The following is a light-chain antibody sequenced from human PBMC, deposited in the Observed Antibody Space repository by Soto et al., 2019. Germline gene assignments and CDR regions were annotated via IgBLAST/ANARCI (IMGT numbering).Light chain of an antibody. CDR3: KQCDLSHWT. CDR1: QTVSNVY. Sequence: EIVLTQSPGTLSVSPGERVTISCRASQTVSNVYLAWYQQKPGQPPRLLIVGTSSRATGIPDRFSGSGAETEFTRTISGLEPEDFAVYYWKQCDLSHWTGGQGTKVE. J-gene: IGKJ1*01. V-gene: IGKV3-20*01. CDR2: GTS.